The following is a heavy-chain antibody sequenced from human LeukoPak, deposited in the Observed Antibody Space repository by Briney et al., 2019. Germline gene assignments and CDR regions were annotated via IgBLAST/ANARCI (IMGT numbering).Heavy chain of an antibody. CDR3: ATQPGIAAAGTDY. D-gene: IGHD6-13*01. CDR2: IKQDGSHR. J-gene: IGHJ4*02. V-gene: IGHV3-7*02. Sequence: AGSLRLSCAASGFTFSSYWMSWVRQAPGKGLEWVANIKQDGSHRYYVDSVKGRFTISRDNAKNSLYLQMNSLRAEDAAVYYCATQPGIAAAGTDYWGQGTLVTVSS. CDR1: GFTFSSYW.